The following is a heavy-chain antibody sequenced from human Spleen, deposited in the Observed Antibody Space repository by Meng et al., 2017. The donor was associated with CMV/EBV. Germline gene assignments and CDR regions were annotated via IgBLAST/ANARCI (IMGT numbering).Heavy chain of an antibody. CDR1: GFTLRSSS. D-gene: IGHD3-22*01. CDR3: ARVFTPYYGALDS. CDR2: ISASKDYI. V-gene: IGHV3-21*01. J-gene: IGHJ4*02. Sequence: SCAGPGFTLRSSSLYWVRQSPGKGLEWVASISASKDYIFYGDSARGRFTISRDDAKVYLQMNSLKAEDTAVYYCARVFTPYYGALDSWGQGTLVTVSS.